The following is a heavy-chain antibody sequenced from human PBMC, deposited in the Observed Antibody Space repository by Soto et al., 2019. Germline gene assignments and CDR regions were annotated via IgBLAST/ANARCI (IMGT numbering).Heavy chain of an antibody. V-gene: IGHV4-59*01. CDR3: ARVIHYYDTSGSYAWYFDY. Sequence: PSETLSLTCTVSGGSISSYYWTWIRQPPGKGLEWIGHIYYSGSTSYNPSLKSRVSISVNTSKKEFSLKLSPVNAADTAVYYCARVIHYYDTSGSYAWYFDYWGQGSLVTVS. CDR2: IYYSGST. CDR1: GGSISSYY. J-gene: IGHJ4*02. D-gene: IGHD3-22*01.